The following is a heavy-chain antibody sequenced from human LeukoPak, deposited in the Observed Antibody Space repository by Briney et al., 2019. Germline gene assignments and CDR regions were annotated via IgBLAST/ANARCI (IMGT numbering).Heavy chain of an antibody. CDR3: ARVRDFWSGYPALDFDY. CDR1: YY. V-gene: IGHV4-59*08. Sequence: YYWSWIRQPPGKGLEWIGYIYYSGSTNYNPSLKSRVTISVDTSKNQFSLKLSSVTAADTAVYYCARVRDFWSGYPALDFDYWGQGTLVTVSS. J-gene: IGHJ4*02. D-gene: IGHD3-3*01. CDR2: IYYSGST.